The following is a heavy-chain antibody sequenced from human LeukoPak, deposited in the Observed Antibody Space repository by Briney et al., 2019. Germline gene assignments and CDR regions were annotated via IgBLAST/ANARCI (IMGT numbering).Heavy chain of an antibody. D-gene: IGHD2-15*01. CDR2: IYTSGST. Sequence: SETLSLTCTVSGGSISSYYWSWIRQPAGKGLEWIGRIYTSGSTNDNPSLKSRVTMSVDTSKNQFSLKLSSVTAADTAVYYCARDPFVGYCSGGSCYEDYWGQGTLVTVSS. J-gene: IGHJ4*02. CDR1: GGSISSYY. CDR3: ARDPFVGYCSGGSCYEDY. V-gene: IGHV4-4*07.